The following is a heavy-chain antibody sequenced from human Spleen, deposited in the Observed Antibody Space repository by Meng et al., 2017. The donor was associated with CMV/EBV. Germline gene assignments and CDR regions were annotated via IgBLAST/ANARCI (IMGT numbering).Heavy chain of an antibody. V-gene: IGHV4-39*07. CDR1: GGSISSSSYC. CDR2: ICYSGST. J-gene: IGHJ6*02. CDR3: ARGGRRQQLVVSRYYGMDV. D-gene: IGHD6-13*01. Sequence: ESLKISCTVSGGSISSSSYCWGWIRQPPGKGLEWIGTICYSGSTYYNPSLKSRVTISVDTSKNQFSLKLSSVTAADTAVYYCARGGRRQQLVVSRYYGMDVWGQGTTVTVSS.